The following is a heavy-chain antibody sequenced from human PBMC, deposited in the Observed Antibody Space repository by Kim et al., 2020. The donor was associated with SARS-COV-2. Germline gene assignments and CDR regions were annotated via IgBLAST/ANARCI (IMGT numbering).Heavy chain of an antibody. J-gene: IGHJ6*02. V-gene: IGHV3-15*01. CDR2: IKSKTDGGTT. CDR1: GFTFSNAW. D-gene: IGHD3-3*01. CDR3: TTGGSWSGAFKLETNYYGMDV. Sequence: GGSLRLSCAVSGFTFSNAWMSWVRQAPGMGLEWVGRIKSKTDGGTTDYAAPVKGRFTISRDDSKNTLYLQMNSLKTEDTGVYYCTTGGSWSGAFKLETNYYGMDVWGQGTTVTVSS.